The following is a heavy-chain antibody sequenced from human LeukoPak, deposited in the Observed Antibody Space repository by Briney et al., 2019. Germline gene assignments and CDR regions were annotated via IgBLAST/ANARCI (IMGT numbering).Heavy chain of an antibody. CDR2: IYSSGTT. CDR3: SKPGTAIDRMDV. Sequence: PSETLSLTCTVSGASISSYYWTWIRQPAGKGLEWIGRIYSSGTTNYNPSLKSRVTMSLDTSKNQFSLKLSSVTAADTAVYYCSKPGTAIDRMDVWGQGTTVTVS. D-gene: IGHD1-14*01. J-gene: IGHJ6*02. CDR1: GASISSYY. V-gene: IGHV4-4*07.